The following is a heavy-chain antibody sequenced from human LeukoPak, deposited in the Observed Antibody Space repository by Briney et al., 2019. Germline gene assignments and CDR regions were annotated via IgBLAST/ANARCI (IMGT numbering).Heavy chain of an antibody. V-gene: IGHV3-7*01. CDR1: GFTFSTYD. D-gene: IGHD3-10*01. J-gene: IGHJ3*02. CDR2: INQDGSEK. Sequence: GGSLRLSCAASGFTFSTYDMTWVRHAPPKGVEWVANINQDGSEKYYVDSVKGRFTISRDNAKNSLSLQMNTLRAEDTAVYYCARDEAMVRGTVNAFDIWGQGTMVTVSS. CDR3: ARDEAMVRGTVNAFDI.